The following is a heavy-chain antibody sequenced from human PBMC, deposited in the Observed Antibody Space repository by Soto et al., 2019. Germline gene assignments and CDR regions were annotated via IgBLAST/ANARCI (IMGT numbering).Heavy chain of an antibody. CDR3: AQDGGDTVTFEY. CDR1: GFTFSSYA. J-gene: IGHJ4*02. V-gene: IGHV3-23*01. D-gene: IGHD4-17*01. Sequence: EVQLLESGGGLVQPGGSLRLSCAVSGFTFSSYAVSWVRQAPGKGLEWVSVISGSGDTTVYADSVKGRFATSRDNAKNTVSLQMNSLRAGDTAIYYCAQDGGDTVTFEYWGQGTLVTVSS. CDR2: ISGSGDTT.